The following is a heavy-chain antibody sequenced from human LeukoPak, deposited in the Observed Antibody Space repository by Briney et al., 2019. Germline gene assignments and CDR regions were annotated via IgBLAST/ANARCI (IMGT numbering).Heavy chain of an antibody. CDR3: ARYSSGYGAEDAFDI. Sequence: GASVKVSCKASGYTFTNYAMHWVRQAPGQRLEWMGWINAGNGNTKYSQKFQGRVTITTGTSASTVYMELSSLRSEDTAVYYCARYSSGYGAEDAFDIWGQGTMVTVSS. D-gene: IGHD3-22*01. CDR2: INAGNGNT. CDR1: GYTFTNYA. J-gene: IGHJ3*02. V-gene: IGHV1-3*01.